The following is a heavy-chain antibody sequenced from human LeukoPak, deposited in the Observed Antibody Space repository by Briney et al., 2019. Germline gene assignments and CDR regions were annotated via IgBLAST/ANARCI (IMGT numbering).Heavy chain of an antibody. Sequence: PSETLSLTCAVSGGSISSSNWWSWVCQPPGKGREWIGEIYHSGSTNYNPSLKRRVTISVDKSKNQFSLKLSSVTAADTAVYYCAAPLGAAGRIIFAFDIWGQGTMVTVSS. CDR1: GGSISSSNW. J-gene: IGHJ3*02. D-gene: IGHD6-13*01. CDR3: AAPLGAAGRIIFAFDI. V-gene: IGHV4-4*02. CDR2: IYHSGST.